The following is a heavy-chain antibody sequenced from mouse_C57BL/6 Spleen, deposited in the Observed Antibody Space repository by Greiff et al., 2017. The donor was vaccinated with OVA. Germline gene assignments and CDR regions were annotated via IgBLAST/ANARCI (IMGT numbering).Heavy chain of an antibody. CDR2: ISSGGSYT. CDR1: GFTFSSYG. J-gene: IGHJ1*03. CDR3: ARYDYDVYFDV. D-gene: IGHD2-4*01. V-gene: IGHV5-6*02. Sequence: DVKLVESGGDLVKPGGSLKLSCAASGFTFSSYGMSWVRQTPDKRLEWVATISSGGSYTYYPDSVKGRFTISRDNAKNTLYLQMSSLKSEDTAMYYCARYDYDVYFDVWGTGTTVTVSS.